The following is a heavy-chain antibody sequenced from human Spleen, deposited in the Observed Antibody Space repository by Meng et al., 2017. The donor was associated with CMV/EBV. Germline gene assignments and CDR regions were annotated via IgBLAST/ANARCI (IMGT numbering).Heavy chain of an antibody. J-gene: IGHJ4*02. D-gene: IGHD3-9*01. V-gene: IGHV3-7*01. Sequence: GESLKISCAASGFTFRSYWMSWVRQAPEKGLEWVANIKQDGSEKYYVDSVKGRFTISRDNAKNSLYLQMNSLRVEDTAVYYCARAIYSDWLLFSYWGQGTLVTVSS. CDR1: GFTFRSYW. CDR2: IKQDGSEK. CDR3: ARAIYSDWLLFSY.